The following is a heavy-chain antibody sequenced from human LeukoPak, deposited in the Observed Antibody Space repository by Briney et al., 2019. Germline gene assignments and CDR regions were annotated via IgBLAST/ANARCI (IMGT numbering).Heavy chain of an antibody. CDR1: GFTFNTYG. D-gene: IGHD1-26*01. CDR3: ARGGIITSYAFEI. CDR2: IWYDGSEE. J-gene: IGHJ3*02. V-gene: IGHV3-33*01. Sequence: SGGSLRLSCAASGFTFNTYGMHWVRQAPGKGLEWVAIIWYDGSEEYYADSVKGRFTISRDNSKKTLYLQINSLRAEDTAVYYCARGGIITSYAFEIWGQGAMVTVSS.